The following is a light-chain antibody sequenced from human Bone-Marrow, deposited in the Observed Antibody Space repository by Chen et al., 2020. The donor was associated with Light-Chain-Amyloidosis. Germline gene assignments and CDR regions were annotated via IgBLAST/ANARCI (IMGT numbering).Light chain of an antibody. CDR2: DDS. Sequence: SYVLIQPSSVSVATVQTATIAHGGNNIASTSVHWYQQTPGQAPLLIVYDDSNRPSVIPERLSGSNSGNTATLTISRVEAGDEADYYCQVWDRSSDRPVFGGGTKLTVL. CDR1: NIASTS. CDR3: QVWDRSSDRPV. V-gene: IGLV3-21*02. J-gene: IGLJ3*02.